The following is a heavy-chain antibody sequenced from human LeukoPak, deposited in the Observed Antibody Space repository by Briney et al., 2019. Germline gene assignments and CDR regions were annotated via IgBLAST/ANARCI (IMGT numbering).Heavy chain of an antibody. CDR2: ISSDEDIK. Sequence: GGSLRLSCAASGFTFRRYSMHWVRQAPGKGLECVALISSDEDIKYYLNSVKGRFTISRDNSKNTLSLQMSSLRDEDTAVYYCVRDDWHQLDLFDLWGQGTLVIVSS. CDR1: GFTFRRYS. D-gene: IGHD1-1*01. V-gene: IGHV3-30-3*01. CDR3: VRDDWHQLDLFDL. J-gene: IGHJ4*02.